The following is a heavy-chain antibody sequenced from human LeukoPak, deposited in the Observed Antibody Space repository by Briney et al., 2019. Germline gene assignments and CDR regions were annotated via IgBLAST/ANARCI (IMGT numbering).Heavy chain of an antibody. CDR2: INPNSGGT. D-gene: IGHD2-2*01. Sequence: ASVKVSCKASGYTFTGYYMHWVGQARGQGREWMGRINPNSGGTNYAQKVQGRVTMTRATSISTAYMELSRLRSDDTAVYYCARVVVTAAMPGYYFDYWGQGTLVTVSS. J-gene: IGHJ4*02. CDR1: GYTFTGYY. V-gene: IGHV1-2*06. CDR3: ARVVVTAAMPGYYFDY.